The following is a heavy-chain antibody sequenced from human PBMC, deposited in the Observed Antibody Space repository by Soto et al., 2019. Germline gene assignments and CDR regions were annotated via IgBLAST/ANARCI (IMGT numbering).Heavy chain of an antibody. CDR2: VSPDRGGT. D-gene: IGHD3-10*01. V-gene: IGHV1-2*02. Sequence: QVQLVQSGAEVKKPGASVKVSCKASGYPFTAAYVPLLRQAPGQGLEWMGYVSPDRGGTIYAQNLQGRITMTRDTSINTADMELSRLTSDDTALYYCARVEGSDASAGDWGQGTLVTVSS. J-gene: IGHJ4*02. CDR1: GYPFTAAY. CDR3: ARVEGSDASAGD.